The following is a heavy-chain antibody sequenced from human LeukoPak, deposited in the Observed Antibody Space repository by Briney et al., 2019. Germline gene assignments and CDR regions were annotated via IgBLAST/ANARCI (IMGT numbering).Heavy chain of an antibody. CDR3: AKGSTGSFDY. CDR2: ISYDGSNR. J-gene: IGHJ4*02. D-gene: IGHD1-26*01. CDR1: GFTFSSYG. V-gene: IGHV3-30*18. Sequence: GRSLRLSCAASGFTFSSYGMHWVRQAPGKGLEWVAVISYDGSNRCYADSVKGRFTISRDNSRNTLYLQMNSLRAEDTAVYYCAKGSTGSFDYWGQGTLVTVSS.